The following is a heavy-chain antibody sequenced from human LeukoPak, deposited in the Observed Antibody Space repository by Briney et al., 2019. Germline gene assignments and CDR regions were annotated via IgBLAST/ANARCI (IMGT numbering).Heavy chain of an antibody. Sequence: ASVKVSCKASGYTFTSYYMHWVRQAPGQGLEWMGIINPSGGSTSYAQKFQGRVTMTRDTSTSTVYMELSSLRSEDTAVYYCARGSRGEYDYVWGSYRSPDYWGQGTLVTVSS. D-gene: IGHD3-16*02. CDR2: INPSGGST. J-gene: IGHJ4*02. CDR1: GYTFTSYY. CDR3: ARGSRGEYDYVWGSYRSPDY. V-gene: IGHV1-46*03.